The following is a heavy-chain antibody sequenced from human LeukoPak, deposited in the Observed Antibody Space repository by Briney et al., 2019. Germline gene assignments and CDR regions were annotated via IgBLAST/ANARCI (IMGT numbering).Heavy chain of an antibody. J-gene: IGHJ4*02. CDR3: AKDREGLSSGYDLEYFDY. CDR2: ISSGGGTT. CDR1: GLTFSSYA. Sequence: GGSLRLSCAASGLTFSSYAMNWVRQAPGKGLEWVSAISSGGGTTYYADSVKGRFTISRDNSKNTLFLQMNSLRAEDTAVYYCAKDREGLSSGYDLEYFDYWGQGTLVTVSS. D-gene: IGHD5-12*01. V-gene: IGHV3-23*01.